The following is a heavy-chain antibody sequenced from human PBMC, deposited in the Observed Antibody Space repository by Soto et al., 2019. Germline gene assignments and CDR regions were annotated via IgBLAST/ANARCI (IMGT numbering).Heavy chain of an antibody. J-gene: IGHJ6*02. CDR3: ARAGVFHDYDILTGYYGPSNYYGMDV. Sequence: GGSLRLSCAASGFTFSSYGMHWVRQAPGKGLEWVAVIWYDGSNKYYADSVKGRFTISRDNSKNTLYLQMNSLRAEDTAVYYCARAGVFHDYDILTGYYGPSNYYGMDVWGQGTTVTVSS. CDR2: IWYDGSNK. D-gene: IGHD3-9*01. CDR1: GFTFSSYG. V-gene: IGHV3-33*01.